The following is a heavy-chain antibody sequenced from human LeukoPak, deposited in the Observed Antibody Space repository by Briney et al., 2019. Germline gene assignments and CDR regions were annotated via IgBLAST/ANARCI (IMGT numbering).Heavy chain of an antibody. D-gene: IGHD5-12*01. CDR1: GGSISSYY. CDR3: ARGGLPYSGYDPIDY. CDR2: IYYSGST. J-gene: IGHJ4*02. V-gene: IGHV4-59*01. Sequence: SETLSLTCTVSGGSISSYYWSWIRQPPGKGLEWIGYIYYSGSTNYNPSLKSRVTISVGTSKNQFSLKLSSVTAADTAVYYCARGGLPYSGYDPIDYWGQGTLVTVSS.